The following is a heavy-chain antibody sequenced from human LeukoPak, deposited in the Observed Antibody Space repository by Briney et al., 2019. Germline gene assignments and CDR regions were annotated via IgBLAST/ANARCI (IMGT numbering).Heavy chain of an antibody. CDR1: GGSINNYY. J-gene: IGHJ4*02. Sequence: SSETLSLTCTVSGGSINNYYWSWIRQSPGKGLEWIGYIYYSGGSGSTNYNPSFKSRVTISVDMSKSQFSLKLNSVAAADTAVYYCARSSSGRTPPGYWGQGTLVTVSS. CDR2: IYYSGGSGST. D-gene: IGHD3-22*01. CDR3: ARSSSGRTPPGY. V-gene: IGHV4-59*01.